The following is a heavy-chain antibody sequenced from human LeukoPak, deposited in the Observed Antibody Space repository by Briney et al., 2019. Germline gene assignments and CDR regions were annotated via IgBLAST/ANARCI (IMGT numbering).Heavy chain of an antibody. J-gene: IGHJ6*03. V-gene: IGHV3-66*01. Sequence: GGSLRLSCAASGFTVSSNYMNWVRQAPGKGLEWVSVIYSGGSTYYADSVKGRLTISRDNSKNTLYLQMSSLRAEDTAVYYCAKVAEVGATGYYYYMDVWGKGTTVTISS. CDR3: AKVAEVGATGYYYYMDV. CDR2: IYSGGST. D-gene: IGHD1-26*01. CDR1: GFTVSSNY.